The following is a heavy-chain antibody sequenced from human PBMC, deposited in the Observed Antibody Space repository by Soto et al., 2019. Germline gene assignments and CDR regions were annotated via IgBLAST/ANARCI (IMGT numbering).Heavy chain of an antibody. D-gene: IGHD1-26*01. CDR2: ISTGSSTI. J-gene: IGHJ6*02. CDR1: GFTLSDYE. CDR3: ARVRAGAANGYYGMDV. V-gene: IGHV3-48*03. Sequence: GGSLRLSCRASGFTLSDYEMHWVRQAPGKGLEWVSYISTGSSTIYYADSVKGRFTISRDNAENSLFLEMKSLRPEDTAVYYCARVRAGAANGYYGMDVWGQGTTVTVSS.